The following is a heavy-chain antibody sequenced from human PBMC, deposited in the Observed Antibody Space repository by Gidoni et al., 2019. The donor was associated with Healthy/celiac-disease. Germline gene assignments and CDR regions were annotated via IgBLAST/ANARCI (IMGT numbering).Heavy chain of an antibody. CDR1: GCPFSSYS. J-gene: IGHJ4*02. V-gene: IGHV3-48*01. Sequence: EVQLVESGGGLVQPGGSLRLSRAASGCPFSSYSMNWVRQAPGKGLEWVSYISSSSSTIYYADSVKGRFTISRDNAKNSLYLQMDSLRAEDTAVYYCAREDAAGTALFDYWGQGTLVTVSS. CDR3: AREDAAGTALFDY. D-gene: IGHD6-13*01. CDR2: ISSSSSTI.